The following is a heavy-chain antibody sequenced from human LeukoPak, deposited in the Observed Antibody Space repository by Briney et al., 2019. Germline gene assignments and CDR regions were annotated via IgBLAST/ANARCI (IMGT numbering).Heavy chain of an antibody. D-gene: IGHD3-10*01. V-gene: IGHV3-7*01. CDR1: GFAFKDIW. CDR2: INLGGSVI. J-gene: IGHJ4*02. CDR3: AVWGVHNY. Sequence: GGSLRLSCAAAGFAFKDIWMKCVRQAPGKGLEWVANINLGGSVISYVDSVKGRCTASRDNAENSLSLQMNSLRAEDTAVYYCAVWGVHNYWGEGTLVTVSS.